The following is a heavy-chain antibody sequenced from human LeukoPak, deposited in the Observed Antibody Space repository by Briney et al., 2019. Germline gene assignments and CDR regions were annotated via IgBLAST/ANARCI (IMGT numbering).Heavy chain of an antibody. J-gene: IGHJ6*02. CDR1: GFTFSSYC. V-gene: IGHV3-7*01. CDR2: IKQDGSEK. D-gene: IGHD2-2*02. Sequence: GGSLRLSCAASGFTFSSYCMSWVRQAPGKGLEWVANIKQDGSEKYYVDSVKGRFTISRDNVKNSLYLQINSLRDEDTAVYYCAREVSPCRSPSCYIYYYYGMDVWGQGTTVTVSS. CDR3: AREVSPCRSPSCYIYYYYGMDV.